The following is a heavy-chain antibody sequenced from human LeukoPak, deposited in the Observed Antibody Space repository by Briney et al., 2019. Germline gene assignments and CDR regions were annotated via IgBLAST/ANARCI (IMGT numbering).Heavy chain of an antibody. CDR2: ISSSGSII. CDR1: EFMFSAYE. Sequence: PGGSLRLSCAASEFMFSAYEMNWVRQAPGKGLEWVSYISSSGSIIYHADSVKGRFTISRDNAKSSLYLQMSSLRAEDTAVYYCAREGLDDALDIWGQGTMVTVSS. J-gene: IGHJ3*02. CDR3: AREGLDDALDI. V-gene: IGHV3-48*03. D-gene: IGHD6-6*01.